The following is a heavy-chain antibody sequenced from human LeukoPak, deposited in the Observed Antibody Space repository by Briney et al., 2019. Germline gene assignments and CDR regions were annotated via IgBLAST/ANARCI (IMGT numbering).Heavy chain of an antibody. CDR1: GDSVSSGASY. CDR2: IYATGST. Sequence: PSETLSLTCTVSGDSVSSGASYWTWFRQPAGKGLEWIGRIYATGSTDYNPSLQRPVTISLDTSRDQFPLKLTSVTAADTAYYYCAREYSYGQFDFWGQGILVTVS. CDR3: AREYSYGQFDF. D-gene: IGHD5-18*01. J-gene: IGHJ4*02. V-gene: IGHV4-61*02.